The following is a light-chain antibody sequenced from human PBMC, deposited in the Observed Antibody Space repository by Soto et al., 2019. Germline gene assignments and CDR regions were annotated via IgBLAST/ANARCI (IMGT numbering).Light chain of an antibody. CDR3: QQYNGYSFT. J-gene: IGKJ2*01. CDR1: QSISNW. V-gene: IGKV1-5*03. Sequence: DIQMTQSPSTMSASVGDRVTITCRASQSISNWLAWYQQKPGKAPKLVIYKASSLETGVPSRFSGSGSGTEFSLTISSLRTDDFATYYCQQYNGYSFTFGQGTKLEIK. CDR2: KAS.